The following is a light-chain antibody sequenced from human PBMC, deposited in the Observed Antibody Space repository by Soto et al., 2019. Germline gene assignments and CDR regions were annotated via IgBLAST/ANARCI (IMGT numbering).Light chain of an antibody. CDR1: QSVSSSY. CDR3: QQYYNWTRT. CDR2: GAF. J-gene: IGKJ5*01. V-gene: IGKV3D-7*01. Sequence: EIVLTQSPATLSLSPGERATLSCRASQSVSSSYLAWYQQKPGQAPRXXFYGAFTGETGLPARFSGSGSGTDFTLTINSLQAEDCAVYYCQQYYNWTRTFGQGTRLEIK.